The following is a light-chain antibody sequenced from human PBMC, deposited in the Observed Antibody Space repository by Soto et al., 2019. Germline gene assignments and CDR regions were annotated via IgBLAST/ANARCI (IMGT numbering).Light chain of an antibody. CDR1: QSISSW. J-gene: IGKJ1*01. V-gene: IGKV1-5*01. CDR3: QQYNSFPRT. CDR2: DAS. Sequence: DIQMTQSPSTLSASIGDKVTITCRATQSISSWLAWYQHKPGEAPKLLIYDASDLETGVPLRFSGRGSETEFTLTINGLQPDDFATYYCQQYNSFPRTFGQGNKVEI.